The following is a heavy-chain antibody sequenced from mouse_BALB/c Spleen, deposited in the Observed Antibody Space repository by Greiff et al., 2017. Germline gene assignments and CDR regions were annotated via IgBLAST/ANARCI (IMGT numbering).Heavy chain of an antibody. D-gene: IGHD4-1*01. Sequence: VQLQQSGPELVKPGASVKIPCKASGYTFTDYNMDWVKQSHGKSLEWIGDINPNNGGTIYNQKFKGKATLTVDKSSGTAYMELRSLTSEDTAVYYCARLTGTWYFDVWGAGTTVTVSS. J-gene: IGHJ1*01. V-gene: IGHV1-18*01. CDR1: GYTFTDYN. CDR2: INPNNGGT. CDR3: ARLTGTWYFDV.